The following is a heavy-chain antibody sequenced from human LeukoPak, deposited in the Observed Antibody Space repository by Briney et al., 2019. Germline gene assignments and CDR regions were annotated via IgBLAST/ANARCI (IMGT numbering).Heavy chain of an antibody. J-gene: IGHJ4*02. V-gene: IGHV4-59*11. CDR1: GGSISGHF. Sequence: SETLSLTCTVSGGSISGHFWSWIRQPPGKGLEWIGFVSYSGDTNYSPSFNGRVTISLDTSKSQFSLNLNSVTAADTAVYFCARGGASSRYFGYWGQETLVTVSS. CDR2: VSYSGDT. CDR3: ARGGASSRYFGY. D-gene: IGHD1-26*01.